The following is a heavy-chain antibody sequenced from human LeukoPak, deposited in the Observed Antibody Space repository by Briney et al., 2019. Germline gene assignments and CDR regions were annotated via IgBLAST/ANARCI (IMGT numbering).Heavy chain of an antibody. CDR3: ARGYDYGGIASHY. CDR1: GFTFSSYW. D-gene: IGHD4-23*01. J-gene: IGHJ4*02. Sequence: PGGSLRLSCAASGFTFSSYWMSWVRQAPGKGLEWVANIKRDGSEKYYVDSVKGRFTISRDNAKNSLYLQMNSLRADDTAVYYCARGYDYGGIASHYWGQGTLVTVSS. CDR2: IKRDGSEK. V-gene: IGHV3-7*05.